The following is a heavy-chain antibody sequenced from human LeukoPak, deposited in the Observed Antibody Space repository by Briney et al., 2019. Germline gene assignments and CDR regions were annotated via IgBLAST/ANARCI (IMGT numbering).Heavy chain of an antibody. V-gene: IGHV1-69*05. D-gene: IGHD5-24*01. J-gene: IGHJ3*02. Sequence: GSSVKVSCKASGGTFSSYAISWVRQAPGQGLEWMGRIIPIFGTANYAQKFQGRVTITTDESTSTAYMELSSLRSEDTAVYYCARGGVEMATGDGVAFDIWGQGTMVTVSS. CDR3: ARGGVEMATGDGVAFDI. CDR2: IIPIFGTA. CDR1: GGTFSSYA.